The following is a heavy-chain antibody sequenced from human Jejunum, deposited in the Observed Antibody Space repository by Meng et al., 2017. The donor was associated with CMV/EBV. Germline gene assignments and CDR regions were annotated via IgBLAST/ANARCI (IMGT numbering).Heavy chain of an antibody. J-gene: IGHJ4*02. V-gene: IGHV1-18*01. CDR3: ARFYCSSTSCPHVLFDY. D-gene: IGHD2-2*01. Sequence: QVQLLQPVAEVKKPGASVKVSCEASGFIFTSYAISWVRQAPGQGLQYMGWISAYNGNTNYAQELQGRVTMTTDTSTSTAYMELRSLRFDDTAVYYCARFYCSSTSCPHVLFDYWGQGTLVTVSS. CDR1: GFIFTSYA. CDR2: ISAYNGNT.